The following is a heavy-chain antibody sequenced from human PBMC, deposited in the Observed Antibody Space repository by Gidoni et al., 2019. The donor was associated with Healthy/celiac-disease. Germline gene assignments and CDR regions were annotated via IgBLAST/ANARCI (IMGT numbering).Heavy chain of an antibody. V-gene: IGHV4-31*03. D-gene: IGHD3-16*01. J-gene: IGHJ4*02. Sequence: QVQLQESGTGLVKPSQTLSLTCSVSGGSISSGGYYWSWIRQHPGKGLEWIGYIYYSGSTYYNPSLKSRVTISVDTSKNQFSLKLSSVTAADTAVYYCARVPIMITFGGAASSGFDYWGQGTLVTVSS. CDR3: ARVPIMITFGGAASSGFDY. CDR1: GGSISSGGYY. CDR2: IYYSGST.